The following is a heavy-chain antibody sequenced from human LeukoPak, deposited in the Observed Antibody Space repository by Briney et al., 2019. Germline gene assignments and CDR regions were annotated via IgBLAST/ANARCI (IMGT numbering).Heavy chain of an antibody. V-gene: IGHV1-18*01. CDR1: GYTFTSYG. CDR3: ARAPHCSGGSCYSSWFDP. J-gene: IGHJ5*02. CDR2: ISAYNGNT. Sequence: GASVKVSCKASGYTFTSYGIRWVRQAPGQGLEWMGWISAYNGNTNYAKKLQGRVTMTTDTSTSTAYMELRSLRSDDTAVYYCARAPHCSGGSCYSSWFDPWGQGTLVTVSS. D-gene: IGHD2-15*01.